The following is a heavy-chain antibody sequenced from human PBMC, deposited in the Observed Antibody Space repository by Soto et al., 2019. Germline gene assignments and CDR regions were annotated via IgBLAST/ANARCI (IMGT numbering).Heavy chain of an antibody. CDR2: LYSGGST. J-gene: IGHJ3*02. CDR1: GLTVSSNY. D-gene: IGHD3-10*01. Sequence: EVQLVETGGGLIQPGGSLRLSCVASGLTVSSNYMNWVRQAPGKGLEWVSVLYSGGSTDYAGSVKGRFIISRDNSKNTLYLQMNSLRAEDTAVYYCARDRPGDEGDAFDIWGHGTMVTVSS. CDR3: ARDRPGDEGDAFDI. V-gene: IGHV3-53*02.